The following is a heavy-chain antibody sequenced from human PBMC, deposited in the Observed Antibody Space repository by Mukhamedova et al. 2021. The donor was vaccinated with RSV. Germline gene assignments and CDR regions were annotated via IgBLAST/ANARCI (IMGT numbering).Heavy chain of an antibody. CDR3: ARNVGAYWYFDL. D-gene: IGHD1-26*01. V-gene: IGHV3-21*01. Sequence: WVSSISSSSSYIYYADSMKGRFTISRDNAKNSLYLQMNSLGAEDTAVYYCARNVGAYWYFDLWGRGTLVTVS. J-gene: IGHJ2*01. CDR2: ISSSSSYI.